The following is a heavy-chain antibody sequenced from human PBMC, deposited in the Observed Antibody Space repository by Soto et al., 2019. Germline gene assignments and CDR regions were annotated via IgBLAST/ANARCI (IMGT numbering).Heavy chain of an antibody. J-gene: IGHJ6*02. CDR1: GFTFSSYG. D-gene: IGHD5-18*01. Sequence: GGSLRLSCAASGFTFSSYGMHWVRQAPGKGLEWVAVISYDGSNKYYADSVKGRFTISRDNSKNTLYLQMNSLRAEDTAVYYCAKASRIQLWSSKIYYYYGMDVWGQGTTVTVSS. CDR3: AKASRIQLWSSKIYYYYGMDV. V-gene: IGHV3-30*18. CDR2: ISYDGSNK.